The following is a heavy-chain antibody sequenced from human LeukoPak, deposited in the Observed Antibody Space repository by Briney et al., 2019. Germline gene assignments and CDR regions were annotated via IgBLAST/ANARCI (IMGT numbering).Heavy chain of an antibody. Sequence: GGSLRLSCAASGFTFSSYGMHWVRQAPGKGLEWVAVISYDGSNKYYADSVKGRFTISRDNSKNTLYLQMNSLRAEDTAVYYCARDRGNFCVDYWGQGTLVTVSS. D-gene: IGHD1-7*01. CDR2: ISYDGSNK. CDR1: GFTFSSYG. J-gene: IGHJ4*02. CDR3: ARDRGNFCVDY. V-gene: IGHV3-30*03.